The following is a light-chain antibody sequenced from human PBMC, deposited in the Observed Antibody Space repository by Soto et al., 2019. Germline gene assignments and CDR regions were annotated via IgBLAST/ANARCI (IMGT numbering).Light chain of an antibody. V-gene: IGLV2-11*01. CDR3: CSYAAGDSFK. CDR1: SSDIGTFNY. J-gene: IGLJ3*02. CDR2: DVF. Sequence: QSALTQPPSVSGSPGHSVTISCIGTSSDIGTFNYVSWHQQRPGKAPRLIIYDVFQRPSGVPDRFSASKSGITASLTISGLQAEDEADYSCCSYAAGDSFKFGGGTKLTVL.